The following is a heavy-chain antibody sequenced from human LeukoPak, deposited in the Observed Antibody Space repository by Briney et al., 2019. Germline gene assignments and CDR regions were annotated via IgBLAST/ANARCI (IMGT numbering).Heavy chain of an antibody. CDR1: GGSFSGYY. V-gene: IGHV4-34*01. Sequence: SETLSLTCAVYGGSFSGYYWSWIRQPPGKGLEWIGEINHSGSTKYNPSLKSRVTISIDTSKYQFSLKLSSVTAADTAVYHCVRGRPDTAVAQRLNFDYWGQGTLVTVSS. CDR2: INHSGST. J-gene: IGHJ4*02. D-gene: IGHD5-18*01. CDR3: VRGRPDTAVAQRLNFDY.